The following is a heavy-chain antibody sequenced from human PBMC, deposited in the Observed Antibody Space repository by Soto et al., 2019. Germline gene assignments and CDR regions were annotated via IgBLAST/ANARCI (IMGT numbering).Heavy chain of an antibody. J-gene: IGHJ4*02. CDR3: AFGNLSYYFDF. Sequence: TLSCAALMFSFSAFGMHWVRQAPGKGLEWVAIIWYDGSDKYYADSVKGRFTISRDNSKNTLYLQMNSLRAEDTAVYHCAFGNLSYYFDFWAQGTLVTVSS. CDR2: IWYDGSDK. V-gene: IGHV3-33*01. CDR1: MFSFSAFG. D-gene: IGHD3-16*01.